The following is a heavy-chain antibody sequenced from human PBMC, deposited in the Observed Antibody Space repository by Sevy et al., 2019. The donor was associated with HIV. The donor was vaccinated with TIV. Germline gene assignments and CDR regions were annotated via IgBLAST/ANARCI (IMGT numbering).Heavy chain of an antibody. J-gene: IGHJ5*02. CDR3: ARAKLPTHIVVVTAIPNWFDP. D-gene: IGHD2-21*02. Sequence: GGSLRLSCAASGFTFSSYAMHWVRQAPGKGLEWVAVISYDGSNKYYADSVKGRITSYRDNSKNTLYQQMNSLRAEDTAVYYCARAKLPTHIVVVTAIPNWFDPWGQGTLVTVSS. V-gene: IGHV3-30-3*01. CDR1: GFTFSSYA. CDR2: ISYDGSNK.